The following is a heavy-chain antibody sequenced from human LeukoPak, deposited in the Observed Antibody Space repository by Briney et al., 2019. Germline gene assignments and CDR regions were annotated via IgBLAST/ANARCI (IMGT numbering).Heavy chain of an antibody. CDR1: GGSISSSSYY. V-gene: IGHV4-39*02. D-gene: IGHD6-13*01. J-gene: IGHJ4*02. Sequence: SETLSLTCTVSGGSISSSSYYWGWIRQPPGKGLEWIGSIYYSGSTYYNPSLKSRVTISVDTSKNQFSLKLSSVTAADTAVYYCARDKGSSWYTNWGQGTLVTVSS. CDR2: IYYSGST. CDR3: ARDKGSSWYTN.